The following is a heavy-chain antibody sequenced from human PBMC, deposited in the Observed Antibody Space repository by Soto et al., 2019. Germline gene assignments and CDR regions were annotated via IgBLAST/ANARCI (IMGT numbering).Heavy chain of an antibody. CDR2: ISGSGGST. D-gene: IGHD3-10*01. V-gene: IGHV3-23*01. J-gene: IGHJ4*02. CDR1: GFTFSSYA. CDR3: AKAPTLRLFGY. Sequence: GSLRLSCAASGFTFSSYAMSWVRQAPGKGLEWVSAISGSGGSTYYADSVKGRFTISRGNSKNTLYLQMNSLRAEDTAVYYCAKAPTLRLFGYWGQGTLVTVSS.